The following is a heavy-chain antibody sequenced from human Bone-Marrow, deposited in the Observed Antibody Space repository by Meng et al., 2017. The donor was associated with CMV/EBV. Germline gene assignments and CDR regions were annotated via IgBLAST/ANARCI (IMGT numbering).Heavy chain of an antibody. CDR1: GYTFTDHY. D-gene: IGHD2/OR15-2a*01. CDR3: ARQILSSYYFDY. Sequence: CKDSGYTFTDHYMHWVRQAPGQGPEWMGWINPSSGGTRYAQNFQGRVTMTTDTSISTAYMDLNRLTSDDTAVYYCARQILSSYYFDYWGQGTLVTVSS. CDR2: INPSSGGT. V-gene: IGHV1-2*02. J-gene: IGHJ4*02.